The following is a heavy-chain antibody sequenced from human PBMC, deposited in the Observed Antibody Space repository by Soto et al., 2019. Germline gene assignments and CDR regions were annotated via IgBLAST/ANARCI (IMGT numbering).Heavy chain of an antibody. J-gene: IGHJ4*02. CDR3: ARDSSGWSLDY. CDR1: GFTFSTYS. CDR2: ISSSSYI. D-gene: IGHD6-19*01. Sequence: EVQVVESGGGLVKPGGSLRLSCAASGFTFSTYSMNWVRQAPGKGLEWVSSISSSSYIYYADSVKGRFTISRDNSKNSLYLQMNSLRAEDTAVYYCARDSSGWSLDYWGQGTLVTVSS. V-gene: IGHV3-21*01.